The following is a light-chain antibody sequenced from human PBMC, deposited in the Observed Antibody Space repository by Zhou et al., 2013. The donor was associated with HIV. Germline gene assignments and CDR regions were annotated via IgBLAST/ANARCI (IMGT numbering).Light chain of an antibody. CDR3: SSYTTTSTVI. CDR2: DVS. J-gene: IGLJ2*01. Sequence: QSALTQPATVSGAPGQSVIISCTGTSSDVGVYKDVSWYQQYPGKAPKLMIFDVSKRPSGVSNRFSGSKSGNTASLFISGLQAEDEADYYCSSYTTTSTVIFGGGTTLDRP. CDR1: SSDVGVYKD. V-gene: IGLV2-14*01.